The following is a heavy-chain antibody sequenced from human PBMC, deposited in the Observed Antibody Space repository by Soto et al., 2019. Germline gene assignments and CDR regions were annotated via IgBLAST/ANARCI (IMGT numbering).Heavy chain of an antibody. CDR3: ASAAWDSSGYNKPDY. CDR2: INPNSGGT. Sequence: ASVKVSCKASGYTFTGYYMHRVRQAPGQGLEWMGWINPNSGGTNYAQKFQGRVTMTRDTSISTAYMELSRLRSDDTAVYYCASAAWDSSGYNKPDYWGQGTLVTVAS. J-gene: IGHJ4*02. D-gene: IGHD3-22*01. CDR1: GYTFTGYY. V-gene: IGHV1-2*02.